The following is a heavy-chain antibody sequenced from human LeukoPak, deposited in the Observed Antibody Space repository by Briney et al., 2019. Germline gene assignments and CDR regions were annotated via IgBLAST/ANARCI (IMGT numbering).Heavy chain of an antibody. V-gene: IGHV3-20*04. Sequence: PGGSLRLSCATSGFTFNNHNMTWVRQAPGKGLEWVSGINWNGGSTGYADSVKGRFTISRDNAKNSLYLQMNSLRAEDTALYYCARSRHSYDSSGFPHYWGQGTLVTVSS. CDR3: ARSRHSYDSSGFPHY. D-gene: IGHD3-22*01. J-gene: IGHJ4*02. CDR2: INWNGGST. CDR1: GFTFNNHN.